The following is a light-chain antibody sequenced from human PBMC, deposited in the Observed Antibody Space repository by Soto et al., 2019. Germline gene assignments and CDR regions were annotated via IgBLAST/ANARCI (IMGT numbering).Light chain of an antibody. Sequence: DIVLTQSPGTLSLSPGERATLSCRASQSVTSNYFAWYQKKPGQAPRLLITGASRRATGVPYRFSGSGSGTDFTLTISRLEPDDFAVYYCQQYDTSPRTFGQGTKVEIK. CDR1: QSVTSNY. CDR3: QQYDTSPRT. J-gene: IGKJ1*01. V-gene: IGKV3-20*01. CDR2: GAS.